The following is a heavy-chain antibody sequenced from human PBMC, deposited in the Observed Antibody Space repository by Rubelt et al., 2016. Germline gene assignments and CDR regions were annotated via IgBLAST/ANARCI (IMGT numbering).Heavy chain of an antibody. D-gene: IGHD3-10*01. Sequence: QLQLVQSGAEVKKSGSSVRVSCKASGDSLSNYAINWVRQATGQGLEWMGWMNPNSGNTGYAQKFQGRVTMTRNTSISTSYMELRSLRFDDTAIYYCARGGVLNDIEYWGQGTLVTVSS. CDR3: ARGGVLNDIEY. V-gene: IGHV1-8*02. J-gene: IGHJ4*02. CDR1: GDSLSNYA. CDR2: MNPNSGNT.